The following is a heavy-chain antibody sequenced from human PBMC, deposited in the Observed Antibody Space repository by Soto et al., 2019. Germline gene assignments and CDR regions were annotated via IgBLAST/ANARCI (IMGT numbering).Heavy chain of an antibody. D-gene: IGHD3-22*01. J-gene: IGHJ4*02. Sequence: GGSLRLSCAASGFTFSSYSMNWVRQAPGKGLEWVSSISSSSSYIYYADSVKGRFTISRDNAKNSLYLQMNSLRAEDTAVYYCARDWADSSGYLFDYWGQGTLVTVSS. V-gene: IGHV3-21*01. CDR2: ISSSSSYI. CDR3: ARDWADSSGYLFDY. CDR1: GFTFSSYS.